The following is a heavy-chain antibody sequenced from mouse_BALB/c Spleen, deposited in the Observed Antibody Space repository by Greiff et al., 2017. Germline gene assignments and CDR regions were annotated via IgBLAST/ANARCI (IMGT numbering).Heavy chain of an antibody. CDR3: ARGLRLQDYAMDY. CDR2: ISYDGSN. CDR1: GYSITSGYY. Sequence: ESGPGLVKPSQSLSLTCSVTGYSITSGYYWNWIRQFPGNKLEWMGYISYDGSNNYNPSLKNRISITRDTSKNQFFLKLNSVTTEDTATYYCARGLRLQDYAMDYWGQGTSVTVSS. D-gene: IGHD1-2*01. V-gene: IGHV3-6*02. J-gene: IGHJ4*01.